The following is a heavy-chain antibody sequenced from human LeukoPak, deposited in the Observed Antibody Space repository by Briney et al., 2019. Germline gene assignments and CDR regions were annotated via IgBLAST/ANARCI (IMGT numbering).Heavy chain of an antibody. V-gene: IGHV4-59*08. CDR2: IYYSGST. CDR1: GGSIISYY. D-gene: IGHD3-9*01. CDR3: ARHILTGFYYYYGMDV. J-gene: IGHJ6*02. Sequence: SETLSLTCTVSGGSIISYYWSWIRQPPGKGLEWIGYIYYSGSTNYNPSLKSRVTISVDTSKNQFSLKLSSVTAADTAVYYCARHILTGFYYYYGMDVWGQGTTVTVSS.